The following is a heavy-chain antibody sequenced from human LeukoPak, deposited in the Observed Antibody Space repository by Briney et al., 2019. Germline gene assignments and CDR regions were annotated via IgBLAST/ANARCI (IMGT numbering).Heavy chain of an antibody. CDR3: ARDLAGSSWYDYYYYMDV. V-gene: IGHV4-38-2*02. Sequence: SETLSLTCTVSGYSISSGYYWGWIRQPPGKGLEWIGSIYHSGSTYYNPSLKSRVTISVDTSKNQFSLRLSSVTAADTAVYYCARDLAGSSWYDYYYYMDVWGKGTTVTVSS. CDR2: IYHSGST. CDR1: GYSISSGYY. D-gene: IGHD6-13*01. J-gene: IGHJ6*03.